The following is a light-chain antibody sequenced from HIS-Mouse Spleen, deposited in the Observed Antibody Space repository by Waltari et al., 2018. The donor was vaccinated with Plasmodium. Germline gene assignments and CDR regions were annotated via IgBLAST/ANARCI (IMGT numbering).Light chain of an antibody. J-gene: IGLJ3*02. CDR1: ALPKNS. V-gene: IGLV3-10*01. Sequence: SYELPQPPSVSVSPGQTARITCYGDALPKNSAYWYQQKSGQAPVLVIYEDSKRPSGIPERFSGSSSGTMATLTISGAQVEDEADYYCYSTDSSGNHRVFGGGTKLTVL. CDR2: EDS. CDR3: YSTDSSGNHRV.